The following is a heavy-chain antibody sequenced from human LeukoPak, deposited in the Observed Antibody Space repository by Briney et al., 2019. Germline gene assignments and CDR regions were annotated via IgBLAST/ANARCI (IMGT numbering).Heavy chain of an antibody. D-gene: IGHD6-6*01. J-gene: IGHJ6*03. CDR1: GFTFSSYW. CDR3: ARNEYSGSSGYYYYYMDV. V-gene: IGHV3-7*01. CDR2: IKQDGSGK. Sequence: GGSLRLSCAASGFTFSSYWMSWVRQAPGRGLEWVANIKQDGSGKYYVDSAKGRFTISRDNAKNSLYLQMNSLRAEDTAVYFCARNEYSGSSGYYYYYMDVWGKGTTVTVSS.